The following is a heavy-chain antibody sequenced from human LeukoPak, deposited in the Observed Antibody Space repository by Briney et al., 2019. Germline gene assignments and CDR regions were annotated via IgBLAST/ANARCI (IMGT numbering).Heavy chain of an antibody. D-gene: IGHD3-10*01. J-gene: IGHJ4*02. Sequence: ASVKVSCKVSGYTLTELSMHWVRQAPGKGLEWMGWISAYNGNTNYAQRLQGRVTMTTDTSTSTAYMELRSLRSDDTAVYYCARGSSGSYYSNFDYWGQGTLVTVSS. CDR3: ARGSSGSYYSNFDY. CDR2: ISAYNGNT. CDR1: GYTLTELS. V-gene: IGHV1-18*01.